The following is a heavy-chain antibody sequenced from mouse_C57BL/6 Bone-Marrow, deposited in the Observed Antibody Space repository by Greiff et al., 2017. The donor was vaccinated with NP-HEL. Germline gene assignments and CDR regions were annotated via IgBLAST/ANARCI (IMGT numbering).Heavy chain of an antibody. V-gene: IGHV1-47*01. CDR2: FLPYNDDT. CDR1: GYTFTTYP. Sequence: QVQLQQSGAELVKPGASVKMSCKASGYTFTTYPIEWMKQSHGTCLEWIGNFLPYNDDTKYNEKFKGKATLTVEKSSSTVYLDLSRLTSDDSAVYYCARRSNFDYAMDYWGQGTSVTVSS. CDR3: ARRSNFDYAMDY. D-gene: IGHD1-1*01. J-gene: IGHJ4*01.